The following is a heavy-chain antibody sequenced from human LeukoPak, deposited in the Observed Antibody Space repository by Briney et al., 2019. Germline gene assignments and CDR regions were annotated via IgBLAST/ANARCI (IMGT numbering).Heavy chain of an antibody. D-gene: IGHD1-26*01. CDR2: INHSGST. CDR3: ARGARYSGSYFLRA. V-gene: IGHV4-34*01. Sequence: SETLSLTCTVSGGSISSYYWSWIRQPPGKGLEWIGEINHSGSTNYNPSLKSRVTISVDTSKNQFSLKLSSVTAADTAVYYCARGARYSGSYFLRAWGQGTLVTVSS. CDR1: GGSISSYY. J-gene: IGHJ5*02.